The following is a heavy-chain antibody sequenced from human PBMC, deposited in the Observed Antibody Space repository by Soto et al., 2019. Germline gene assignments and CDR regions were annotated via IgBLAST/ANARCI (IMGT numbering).Heavy chain of an antibody. CDR3: ARDRVTMVRGVYYYYYGMDV. J-gene: IGHJ6*02. D-gene: IGHD3-10*01. CDR2: IIPIFGTA. V-gene: IGHV1-69*06. Sequence: SVKVSCKASGGTFSSYSISWVRQSPGQGLEWMGGIIPIFGTANYAQKFQGRVTITADKSTSTAYMELSSLRSEDAAVYYRARDRVTMVRGVYYYYYGMDVWGQGTTVTVSS. CDR1: GGTFSSYS.